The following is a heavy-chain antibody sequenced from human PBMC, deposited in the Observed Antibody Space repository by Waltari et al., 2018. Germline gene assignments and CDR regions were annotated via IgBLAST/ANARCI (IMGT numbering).Heavy chain of an antibody. V-gene: IGHV1-69*02. CDR1: GGTFSSYT. Sequence: KKPGSSVKVSCKASGGTFSSYTISWVRQAPGQGLEWMGRIIPILGIANYAQKFQGRVTITADKSTSTAYMELSSLRSEDTAVYYCARGGLASGYEPGEIDYWGQGTLVTVSS. CDR3: ARGGLASGYEPGEIDY. CDR2: IIPILGIA. J-gene: IGHJ4*02. D-gene: IGHD5-12*01.